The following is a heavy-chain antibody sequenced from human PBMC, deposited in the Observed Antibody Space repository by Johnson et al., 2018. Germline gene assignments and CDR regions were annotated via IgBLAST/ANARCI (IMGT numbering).Heavy chain of an antibody. D-gene: IGHD3/OR15-3a*01. CDR3: AKEIFAGSSFLDV. J-gene: IGHJ4*02. CDR1: GFTFSLFG. Sequence: QVQLVQSGGGVVQXGRSXRLXCAASGFTFSLFGIHWIRQAPGKGLEWVSASSGTGNNQVQADSVKGRFTISRDNSKSTLYWQMDSLRPEETAVYYCAKEIFAGSSFLDVWGQGTLVTVSS. CDR2: SSGTGNNQ. V-gene: IGHV3-30*18.